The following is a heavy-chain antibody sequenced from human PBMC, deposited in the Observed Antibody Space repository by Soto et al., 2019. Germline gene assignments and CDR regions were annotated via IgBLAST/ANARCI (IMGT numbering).Heavy chain of an antibody. CDR2: IYYAGST. Sequence: SETLSLTCTVSGGSISGYYWSWIRQPPGKKLEWIGFIYYAGSTNYNPSLKSRVTLSVDTSKSQFSLKLSSVTAADTAVYYCVRDQVWILPHWFDPWGQGTLVTVSS. CDR3: VRDQVWILPHWFDP. J-gene: IGHJ5*02. V-gene: IGHV4-59*12. D-gene: IGHD3-16*01. CDR1: GGSISGYY.